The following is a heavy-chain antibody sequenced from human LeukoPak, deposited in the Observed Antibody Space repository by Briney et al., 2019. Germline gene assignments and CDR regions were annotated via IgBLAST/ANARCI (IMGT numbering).Heavy chain of an antibody. CDR2: IYYSGST. D-gene: IGHD6-13*01. V-gene: IGHV4-39*01. CDR1: GGSVTVSDYS. CDR3: ARRRGSSWYFGY. Sequence: SETLSLTCTVSGGSVTVSDYSWDWIRQPPGKGLEWIGSIYYSGSTYYNPSLKSRVTLFVDTSKNQFSLKLSSVTAADTSVYYCARRRGSSWYFGYWGQGTLVTVSS. J-gene: IGHJ4*02.